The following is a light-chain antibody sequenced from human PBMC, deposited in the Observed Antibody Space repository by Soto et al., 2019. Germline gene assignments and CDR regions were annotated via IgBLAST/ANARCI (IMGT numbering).Light chain of an antibody. CDR2: DVS. CDR3: KSYTSRSTYV. J-gene: IGLJ1*01. Sequence: QSALTQPASVSGSPGQSITISCTGTSSDVGGYNSVSWYQHHPGKAPKLMIYDVSNRSPGVSSRFSGSKSDNTASLTISGLQAEDEADYYCKSYTSRSTYVFGTGTKLTV. V-gene: IGLV2-14*03. CDR1: SSDVGGYNS.